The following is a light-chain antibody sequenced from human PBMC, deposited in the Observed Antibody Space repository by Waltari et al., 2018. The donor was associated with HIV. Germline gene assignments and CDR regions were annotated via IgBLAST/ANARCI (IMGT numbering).Light chain of an antibody. Sequence: QSVLTQPPSVSGAPGQRVTISCTGSSSNIGAGYDMHWYQQLPRAAPKLLLYGNNNRPSGVPDRFAGSKSGTSASLVITGLQTEDEADYYCATWDDNLSGWVFGGGTKLTVL. CDR3: ATWDDNLSGWV. J-gene: IGLJ3*02. V-gene: IGLV1-40*01. CDR2: GNN. CDR1: SSNIGAGYD.